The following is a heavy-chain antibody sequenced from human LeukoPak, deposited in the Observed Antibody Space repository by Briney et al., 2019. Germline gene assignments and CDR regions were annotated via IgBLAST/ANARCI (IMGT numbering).Heavy chain of an antibody. CDR1: GFTVSSNY. CDR3: ARTRASGRRFLSFDI. CDR2: IYSGGST. J-gene: IGHJ3*02. Sequence: PGGSLRLSCAASGFTVSSNYVSWVRQAPGKGLEWVSVIYSGGSTYYADSVKGRFTISRDNSKNTLYLQMNSLRAEDTAVYYCARTRASGRRFLSFDIWGQGTMVTVSS. V-gene: IGHV3-53*01. D-gene: IGHD3-3*01.